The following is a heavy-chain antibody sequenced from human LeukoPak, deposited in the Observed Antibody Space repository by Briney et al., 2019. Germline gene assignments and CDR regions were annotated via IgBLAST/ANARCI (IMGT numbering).Heavy chain of an antibody. CDR1: GGSISSNSYY. D-gene: IGHD4-17*01. J-gene: IGHJ4*02. V-gene: IGHV4-39*01. CDR2: IFYSGAT. Sequence: SETLSLTCTVSGGSISSNSYYWGWIRQPPGECLEWVGSIFYSGATYYNPSLKSRVTISVDTSKKQFSLKLNSVTAADTAVYYCARGQAVTPFDYWGQGTLVTVSS. CDR3: ARGQAVTPFDY.